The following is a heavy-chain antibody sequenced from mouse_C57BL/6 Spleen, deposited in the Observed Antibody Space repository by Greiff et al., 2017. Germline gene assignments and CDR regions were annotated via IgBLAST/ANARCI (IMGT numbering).Heavy chain of an antibody. CDR2: IWTGGGT. V-gene: IGHV2-9-1*01. J-gene: IGHJ2*01. CDR1: GFSLTSYA. CDR3: ARIGAIYYGNYYFDY. Sequence: VQLQQSGPGLVAPSQSLSITCTVSGFSLTSYAISWVRQPPGKGLEWLGVIWTGGGTNYNSALKSRLSISKDNSKSQVFLKMNSLQTDDTARYYCARIGAIYYGNYYFDYWGQGTTLTVSS. D-gene: IGHD2-1*01.